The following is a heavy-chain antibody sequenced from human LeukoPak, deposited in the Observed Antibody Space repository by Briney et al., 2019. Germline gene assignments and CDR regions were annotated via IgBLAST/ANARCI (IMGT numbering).Heavy chain of an antibody. Sequence: SETLSLXCTVSGGSISSYYWSWIRQPPGKGLEWIGYIYYSGSTNYNPSLKSRVTISVDTSKNQFSLKLSSVTAADTAVYYCARAGSYHFDYWGQGTLVTVSS. V-gene: IGHV4-59*01. J-gene: IGHJ4*02. D-gene: IGHD1-26*01. CDR2: IYYSGST. CDR3: ARAGSYHFDY. CDR1: GGSISSYY.